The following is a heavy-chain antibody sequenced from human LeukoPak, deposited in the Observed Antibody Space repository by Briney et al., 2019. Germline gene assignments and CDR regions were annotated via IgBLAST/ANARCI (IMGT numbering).Heavy chain of an antibody. CDR3: ARDSSGWSY. D-gene: IGHD6-19*01. Sequence: ASVKVSCKASGYSFTSYGISWVRQAPGQGLEWMGWISAYNGNTNYAQKFQGRVTMTRDTSTSTVYMELSSLRSDDTAVYYCARDSSGWSYWGQGTLVTVSS. CDR2: ISAYNGNT. CDR1: GYSFTSYG. J-gene: IGHJ4*02. V-gene: IGHV1-18*01.